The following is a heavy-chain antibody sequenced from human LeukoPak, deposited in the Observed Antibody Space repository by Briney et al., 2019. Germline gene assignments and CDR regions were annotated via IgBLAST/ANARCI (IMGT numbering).Heavy chain of an antibody. D-gene: IGHD2-2*01. CDR1: GGSFSGYY. V-gene: IGHV4-34*01. CDR2: INHSGST. J-gene: IGHJ6*02. CDR3: ARDKKNIVVVPAYYYYGMDV. Sequence: SETLSLICAVYGGSFSGYYWSWIRQPPGKGLEWIGEINHSGSTNYNPSLKSRVTISVDTSKNQFSLKLSSVTAADTAVYYCARDKKNIVVVPAYYYYGMDVWGQGTTVTVSS.